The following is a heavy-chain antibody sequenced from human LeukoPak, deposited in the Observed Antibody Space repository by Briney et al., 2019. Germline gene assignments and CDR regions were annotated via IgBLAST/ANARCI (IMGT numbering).Heavy chain of an antibody. CDR3: ARHSSIAATDPMDY. J-gene: IGHJ4*01. D-gene: IGHD2-15*01. CDR1: GYTFTNHR. Sequence: GESLKISCKGSGYTFTNHRIGWVRQMPGKGLEWMGIIFPGDSDARYSPSFQGQVTISVDKSSTTTYLHWASLKASDTAVYYCARHSSIAATDPMDYWGQGTLITVSS. CDR2: IFPGDSDA. V-gene: IGHV5-51*01.